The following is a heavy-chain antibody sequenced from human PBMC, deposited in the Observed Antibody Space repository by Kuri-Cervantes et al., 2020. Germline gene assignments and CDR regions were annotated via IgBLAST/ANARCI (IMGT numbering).Heavy chain of an antibody. CDR2: IYISGST. CDR1: GGSISSYY. J-gene: IGHJ4*02. CDR3: ARVREYSGFDY. D-gene: IGHD6-6*01. V-gene: IGHV4-4*07. Sequence: SETLSLTCTVSGGSISSYYWSWIRQPAGKGLEWIGRIYISGSTNYNPSLKSRVTISVDKSKNQFSLKLSSVTAADTAVYYCARVREYSGFDYWGQGTLVTVSS.